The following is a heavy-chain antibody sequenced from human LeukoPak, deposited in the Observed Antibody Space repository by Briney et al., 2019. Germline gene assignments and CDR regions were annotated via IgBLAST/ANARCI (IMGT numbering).Heavy chain of an antibody. CDR3: AREDGEGIFYYMDL. CDR1: GFIFSDFE. Sequence: GGSLRLSCGASGFIFSDFEMNWVRQAPGKGLEWVAYISSSGSTIYYADSLRGRFTVSRDNARNSLYLQMNSLRLEDTAVYYCAREDGEGIFYYMDLWGKGTTVTVS. V-gene: IGHV3-48*03. J-gene: IGHJ6*03. CDR2: ISSSGSTI. D-gene: IGHD2-21*01.